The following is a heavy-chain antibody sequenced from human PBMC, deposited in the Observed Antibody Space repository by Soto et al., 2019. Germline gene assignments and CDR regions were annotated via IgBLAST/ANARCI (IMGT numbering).Heavy chain of an antibody. D-gene: IGHD3-16*02. CDR1: GFTVSTNY. J-gene: IGHJ3*02. V-gene: IGHV3-53*01. CDR3: ARCLGDLALSAFDI. CDR2: IYSGGST. Sequence: EVQLVESGGGLIQPGGSLRLSCGASGFTVSTNYMSWVRQAPGKGLEWVSHIYSGGSTYYADSVKGRFTISRDYSTNTLYLQMNALRAEDTAVYYCARCLGDLALSAFDIGGQGTLVTVSS.